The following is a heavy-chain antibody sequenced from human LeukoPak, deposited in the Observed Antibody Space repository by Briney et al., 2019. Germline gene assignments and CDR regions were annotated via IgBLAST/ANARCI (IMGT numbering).Heavy chain of an antibody. V-gene: IGHV4-4*07. J-gene: IGHJ3*02. CDR2: IYPSGST. Sequence: PSETLSLTCTVSGDSISSYYWSWIRQSAGNGLEWIGRIYPSGSTNYNPSLKSRVTISVDTSKNQFSLKLSSVTAADTAVYYCARPTLPFNRDDAFDIWGQGTMVTVSS. CDR3: ARPTLPFNRDDAFDI. CDR1: GDSISSYY. D-gene: IGHD1-14*01.